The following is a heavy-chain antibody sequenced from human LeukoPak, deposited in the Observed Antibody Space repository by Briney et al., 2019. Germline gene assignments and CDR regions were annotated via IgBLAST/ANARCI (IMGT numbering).Heavy chain of an antibody. CDR1: GYSFTSYW. J-gene: IGHJ4*02. CDR2: IYPGDSDT. D-gene: IGHD6-19*01. CDR3: VRLVEVAGRLDY. Sequence: GESLRISCKGSGYSFTSYWIGWVRQMPGKGLEWMGIIYPGDSDTRYSPSFQGQVTISADKSISTAYLQWSRLKASDTAMYYCVRLVEVAGRLDYWGQGTPVIVSS. V-gene: IGHV5-51*01.